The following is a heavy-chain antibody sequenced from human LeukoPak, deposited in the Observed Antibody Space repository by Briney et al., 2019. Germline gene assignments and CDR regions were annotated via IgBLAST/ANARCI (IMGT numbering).Heavy chain of an antibody. Sequence: QSGGSLRLSCAASGFTFTNYVMSWVRQAPGKGLEWVSAISDHGRSTCYADHVKGRFTISRDNSKNTLYLQMNNLRAEDTAFYYCAKRVPYSSSSVYFDCWGQGTLVTVSS. J-gene: IGHJ4*02. CDR1: GFTFTNYV. V-gene: IGHV3-23*01. CDR2: ISDHGRST. CDR3: AKRVPYSSSSVYFDC. D-gene: IGHD6-6*01.